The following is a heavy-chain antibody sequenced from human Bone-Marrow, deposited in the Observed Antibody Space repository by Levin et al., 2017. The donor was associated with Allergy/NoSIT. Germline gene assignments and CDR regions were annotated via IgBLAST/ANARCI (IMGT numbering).Heavy chain of an antibody. CDR2: ITYTGDYT. J-gene: IGHJ4*02. CDR3: AKAGARGIRDYYYFDY. Sequence: PGGSLRLSCVASGFTFTSYAMNWVRQAPGKGLEWVSSITYTGDYTYYSDSVKGRFTISRDNAKNTLYLQMTSLRADDTAVYYCAKAGARGIRDYYYFDYWGQGTLVTVSS. V-gene: IGHV3-23*01. D-gene: IGHD3-10*01. CDR1: GFTFTSYA.